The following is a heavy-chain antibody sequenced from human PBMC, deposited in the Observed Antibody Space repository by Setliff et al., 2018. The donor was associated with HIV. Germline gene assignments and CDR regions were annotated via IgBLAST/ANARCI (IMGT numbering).Heavy chain of an antibody. V-gene: IGHV3-30*02. D-gene: IGHD2-15*01. CDR3: AKEGFCSGGSCSFDH. CDR2: IRYDGTNK. CDR1: GFNFSNYG. Sequence: GGSLRLSCAASGFNFSNYGMHWVRQAPGKGLEWVALIRYDGTNKYYEDSLKGRFTISRDNSENTLYLQMNSLRAEDTALYFCAKEGFCSGGSCSFDHWGQGTLVTVSS. J-gene: IGHJ4*02.